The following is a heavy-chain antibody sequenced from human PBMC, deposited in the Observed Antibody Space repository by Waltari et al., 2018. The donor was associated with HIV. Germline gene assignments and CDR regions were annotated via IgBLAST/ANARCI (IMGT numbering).Heavy chain of an antibody. D-gene: IGHD6-13*01. CDR1: GGSISSYY. CDR3: ARLASSSRSFFCDY. V-gene: IGHV4-59*08. Sequence: QVQLQESGPGLVKPSETLSLTCTVSGGSISSYYWSWIRQPPGKGLEWIGYIYYSGSNNYNPSLKSRVTISVDTSKNQFSLKLSSVTAADTAVYYWARLASSSRSFFCDYWGQGTLVTVSS. J-gene: IGHJ4*02. CDR2: IYYSGSN.